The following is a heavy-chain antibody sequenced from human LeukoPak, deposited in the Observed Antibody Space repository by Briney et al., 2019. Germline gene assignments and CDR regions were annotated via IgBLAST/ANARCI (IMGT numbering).Heavy chain of an antibody. J-gene: IGHJ4*02. CDR1: GFTFSSYA. CDR3: AKDGKTRNWNYFQAKPVY. CDR2: ISGSGGGT. V-gene: IGHV3-23*01. D-gene: IGHD1-7*01. Sequence: PGGSLRLSCAASGFTFSSYAMSRVRQAPGKGLEWVSAISGSGGGTYYADSVKGRFSISRDISKNTLYLQMNSLRAEDTAIYYCAKDGKTRNWNYFQAKPVYWGQGTLVTVSS.